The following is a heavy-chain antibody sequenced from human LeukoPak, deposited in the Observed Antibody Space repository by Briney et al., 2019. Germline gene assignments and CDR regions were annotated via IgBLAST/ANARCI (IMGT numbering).Heavy chain of an antibody. D-gene: IGHD3-16*01. V-gene: IGHV3-21*01. CDR3: ARLALRGGLVP. CDR1: GFTFSSYS. CDR2: ISSSSSYI. Sequence: GGSLRLSCAASGFTFSSYSMNWVRQAPGKGPEWVSSISSSSSYIYYADSVKGRFTISRDNAKNSLYLQMNSLRAEDTAVYYCARLALRGGLVPWGQGTLVTVSS. J-gene: IGHJ5*02.